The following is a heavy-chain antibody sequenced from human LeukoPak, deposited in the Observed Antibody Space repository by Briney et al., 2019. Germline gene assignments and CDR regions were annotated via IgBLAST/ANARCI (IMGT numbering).Heavy chain of an antibody. CDR1: GFTFSGYE. J-gene: IGHJ4*02. V-gene: IGHV3-48*03. CDR3: ARDMSAAGDY. D-gene: IGHD6-13*01. Sequence: GGSLRLSCAASGFTFSGYEMNWVRQAPGKGLEWVSYISSSGSTIYYADSVKGRFTISRGNAKNSLYLQMNSLRADDTAVYYCARDMSAAGDYWGQGTLVTVSS. CDR2: ISSSGSTI.